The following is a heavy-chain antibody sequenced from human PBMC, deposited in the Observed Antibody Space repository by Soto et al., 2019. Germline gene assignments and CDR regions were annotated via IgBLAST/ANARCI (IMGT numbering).Heavy chain of an antibody. V-gene: IGHV3-30*18. CDR2: ISYDGSNK. Sequence: QVQLVESGGGVVQPGRSLRLSCAASGFTFSSYGMQWVRQAPGKGLEWVAVISYDGSNKYYADSVKGRFTISRDNSKNTLYLQMNSLRAGDTAVYYCAKDLEGPLDYWGQGTLVTVSS. D-gene: IGHD1-1*01. CDR3: AKDLEGPLDY. CDR1: GFTFSSYG. J-gene: IGHJ4*02.